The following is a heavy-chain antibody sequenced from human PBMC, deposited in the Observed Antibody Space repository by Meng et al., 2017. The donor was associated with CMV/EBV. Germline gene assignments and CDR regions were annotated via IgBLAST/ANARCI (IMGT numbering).Heavy chain of an antibody. CDR2: IIPIFGTA. CDR1: GGTFSSYA. J-gene: IGHJ5*02. D-gene: IGHD2-2*01. CDR3: ARGNIVVVPPAIGWFDP. V-gene: IGHV1-69*05. Sequence: SVKVSCKAPGGTFSSYAISWVRQAPGQGLEWMGGIIPIFGTANYAQKFQGRVTLTTDESTSTAYMELSSLRSEDTAVYYCARGNIVVVPPAIGWFDPWGQGTLVTVSS.